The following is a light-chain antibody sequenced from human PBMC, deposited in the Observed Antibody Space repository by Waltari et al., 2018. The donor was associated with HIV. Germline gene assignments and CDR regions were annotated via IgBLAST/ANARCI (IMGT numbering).Light chain of an antibody. CDR1: SSDAGDSQY. CDR3: SSYTTSSTVV. CDR2: EVN. Sequence: QSALTQPASVSGSPGQSIPISCTATSSDAGDSQYVSWYQQYPGKAPKLMIYEVNNRPSGVSNRFSGSKSGHTASLTISGLQTEDEGDYYCSSYTTSSTVVFGGGTKLTVL. V-gene: IGLV2-14*01. J-gene: IGLJ3*02.